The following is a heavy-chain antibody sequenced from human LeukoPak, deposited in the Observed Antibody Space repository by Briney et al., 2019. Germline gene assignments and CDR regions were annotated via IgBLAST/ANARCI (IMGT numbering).Heavy chain of an antibody. D-gene: IGHD3-10*01. CDR2: ISYDGSNK. CDR3: ASPIPIMVRGVISPRGAFDF. Sequence: GGSLRLSCVGSGFIFSAYWMAWVRQAPGKGLEWVAVISYDGSNKYYADSVKGRFTISRDNSKNTLYLQMNSLRAEDTAVYYCASPIPIMVRGVISPRGAFDFWGQGTMVTVSS. J-gene: IGHJ3*01. V-gene: IGHV3-30-3*01. CDR1: GFIFSAYW.